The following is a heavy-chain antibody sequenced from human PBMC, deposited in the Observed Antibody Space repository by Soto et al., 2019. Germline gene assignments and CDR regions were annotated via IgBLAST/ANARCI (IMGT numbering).Heavy chain of an antibody. CDR1: GYTFTGHY. CDR3: ARETLAFDP. J-gene: IGHJ5*02. CDR2: INPNNGDT. V-gene: IGHV1-2*02. D-gene: IGHD1-1*01. Sequence: QVQLVQSGAEVKKPGASVKVSCKASGYTFTGHYIHWVRQAPGQGLEWMGWINPNNGDTKFAQKFQGRVTMTRDTSINTADMELIRLTTDDAAVYYCARETLAFDPWGQGTLVTVSS.